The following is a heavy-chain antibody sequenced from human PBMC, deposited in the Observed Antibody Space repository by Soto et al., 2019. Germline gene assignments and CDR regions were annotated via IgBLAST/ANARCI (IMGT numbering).Heavy chain of an antibody. J-gene: IGHJ3*02. CDR3: ARDPDYGADAFDI. V-gene: IGHV1-2*04. D-gene: IGHD4-17*01. Sequence: QVQLVQSGAEVKKPGASVKVSCKASGYTFTGYYMHWVRQAPGQGLEWMGWINPNSGGTNYVQKFQGWVTMTRDTSISTAYMELSRLRSDDTAVYYCARDPDYGADAFDIWGQGTMVTVSS. CDR2: INPNSGGT. CDR1: GYTFTGYY.